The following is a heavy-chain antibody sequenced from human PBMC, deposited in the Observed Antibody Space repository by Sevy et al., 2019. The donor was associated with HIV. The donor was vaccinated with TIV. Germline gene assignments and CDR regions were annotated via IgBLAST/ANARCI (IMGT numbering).Heavy chain of an antibody. J-gene: IGHJ4*02. CDR3: AREGCTKPHDY. CDR2: LSFGCGEI. V-gene: IGHV3-23*01. D-gene: IGHD2-8*01. Sequence: GGSLRLSCAASGFTFSKYSMSWVRQPPGKGLEWVSTLSFGCGEINYADSVKGRFTISRDNSKSSVDLQMNNLRPEDTVVYYCAREGCTKPHDYWGQGTLVTVSS. CDR1: GFTFSKYS.